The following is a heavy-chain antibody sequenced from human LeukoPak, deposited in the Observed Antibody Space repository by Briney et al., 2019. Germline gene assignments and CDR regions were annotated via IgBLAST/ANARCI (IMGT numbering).Heavy chain of an antibody. V-gene: IGHV3-7*02. J-gene: IGHJ4*02. CDR2: IKQEGSDK. Sequence: GGSLRLSCVAPLFTFSSYWMSWVREAPGKGLEWVANIKQEGSDKYYVDSVKGRFTISRDNAKNSLYLQMNSLRAEDTAVYYCASGQKLGFWGQGTLVTVSS. CDR3: ASGQKLGF. CDR1: LFTFSSYW. D-gene: IGHD6-13*01.